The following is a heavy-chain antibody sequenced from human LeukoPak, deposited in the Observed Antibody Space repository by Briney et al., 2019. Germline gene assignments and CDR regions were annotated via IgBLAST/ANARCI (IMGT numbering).Heavy chain of an antibody. CDR2: IYYSGST. J-gene: IGHJ4*02. CDR1: GGSISSYY. CDR3: ARHPHDYVWGSYSYFDY. V-gene: IGHV4-59*08. Sequence: SETLSLTCTVSGGSISSYYWSWIRQPPGKGLEWIGYIYYSGSTNYNPSLKSRVTISVDTSKNQFSLKLSSVTAADTAVYYCARHPHDYVWGSYSYFDYWGQGTLVTVSS. D-gene: IGHD3-16*01.